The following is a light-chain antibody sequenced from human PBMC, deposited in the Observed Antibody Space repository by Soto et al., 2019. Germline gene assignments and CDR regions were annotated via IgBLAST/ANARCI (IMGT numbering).Light chain of an antibody. Sequence: QSALTQPASVSGSPGKSITISCTGTSSDVGGYNYVSWYQQHTGKAPKLMIYEVSNRPSGVSNRFSGSKSGNTASLTISGLQAEDEADYYCSSYTSSSTPHYVFGTGTKLTVL. CDR2: EVS. CDR3: SSYTSSSTPHYV. J-gene: IGLJ1*01. V-gene: IGLV2-14*01. CDR1: SSDVGGYNY.